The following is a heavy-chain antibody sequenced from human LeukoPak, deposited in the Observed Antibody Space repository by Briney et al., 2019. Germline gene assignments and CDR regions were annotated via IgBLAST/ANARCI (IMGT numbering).Heavy chain of an antibody. J-gene: IGHJ4*02. CDR1: GFTFSSYS. CDR3: ASLGSRHCTSTTCYDY. V-gene: IGHV3-21*01. CDR2: ISSISRYI. D-gene: IGHD2-2*01. Sequence: PGGSLRLSCAASGFTFSSYSMNWVRQAPGKGLEWVSSISSISRYIYYADPVKGRFTISRDNAKNSLYLQMNSLRAEDTAVYYCASLGSRHCTSTTCYDYWGQGTLVTVSS.